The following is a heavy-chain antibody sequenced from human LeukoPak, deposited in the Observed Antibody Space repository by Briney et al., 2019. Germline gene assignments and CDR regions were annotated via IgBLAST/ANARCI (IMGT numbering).Heavy chain of an antibody. CDR1: GGSFSGYY. Sequence: PSETLSLTCAVYGGSFSGYYWNWIRQPPGKGLGWIGEINHSGSTNYNPSLKSRVTISLDTSNNQFPLKLSSVTAADTAVYYCARGVVPTYYFDYWGQGTLVTVSS. D-gene: IGHD3-16*02. V-gene: IGHV4-34*01. CDR2: INHSGST. J-gene: IGHJ4*02. CDR3: ARGVVPTYYFDY.